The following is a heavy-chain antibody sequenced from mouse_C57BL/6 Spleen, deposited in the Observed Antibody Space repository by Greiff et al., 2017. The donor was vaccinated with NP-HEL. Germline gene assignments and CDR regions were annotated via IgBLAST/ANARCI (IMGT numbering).Heavy chain of an antibody. CDR2: IDPEDGDT. J-gene: IGHJ3*01. D-gene: IGHD1-1*01. Sequence: EVKLQESGAELVRPGASVKLSCTASGFNIKDYYMHWVKQRPEQGLEWIGRIDPEDGDTEYAPKFQGKATMTADTSSNTAYLQLSSLTSEDTAVYYCTTPITTVVATKGSPFAYWGQGTLVTVSA. CDR3: TTPITTVVATKGSPFAY. CDR1: GFNIKDYY. V-gene: IGHV14-1*01.